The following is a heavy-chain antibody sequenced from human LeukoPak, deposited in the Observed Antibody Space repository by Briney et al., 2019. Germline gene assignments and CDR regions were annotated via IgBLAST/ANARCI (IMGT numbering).Heavy chain of an antibody. CDR2: IKQDGSEK. CDR3: VKDSAGDASDWLDS. J-gene: IGHJ5*01. V-gene: IGHV3-7*03. CDR1: GFTLSSYW. Sequence: GGSPRLSCAASGFTLSSYWMSWVRQAPGKGLEWVANIKQDGSEKYYVDSVKGRFTISRDNAKNSLYLQMNNLRIEDTALHYCVKDSAGDASDWLDSWGQGTLVTISS. D-gene: IGHD5-24*01.